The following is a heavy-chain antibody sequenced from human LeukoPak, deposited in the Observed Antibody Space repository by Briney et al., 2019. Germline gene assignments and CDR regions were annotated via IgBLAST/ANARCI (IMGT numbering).Heavy chain of an antibody. CDR2: ISSSGSTI. CDR3: ARGAAKLLWFGELPDAFDY. J-gene: IGHJ4*02. V-gene: IGHV3-11*01. D-gene: IGHD3-10*01. CDR1: GFTFSDYY. Sequence: GGSLRLSCAASGFTFSDYYMSWIRQAPGKGLEWVSYISSSGSTIYYADSVKGRFTISRDNAKNSLYLQMNRLRAEDTAVYYCARGAAKLLWFGELPDAFDYWGRGTLVTVSS.